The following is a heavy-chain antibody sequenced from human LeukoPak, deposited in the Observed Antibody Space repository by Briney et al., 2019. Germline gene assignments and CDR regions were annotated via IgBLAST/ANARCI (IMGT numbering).Heavy chain of an antibody. V-gene: IGHV3-7*01. Sequence: GGSLRLSCAASGFTFSGFAMSWVRQAPGKGLEWVANIKQDGSEKYYVDSVKGRFTISRDNAKNSLYLQMNSLRAEDTAVYYCARITLYYDFWSGYAYYFDYWGQGTLVTVSS. D-gene: IGHD3-3*01. J-gene: IGHJ4*02. CDR2: IKQDGSEK. CDR3: ARITLYYDFWSGYAYYFDY. CDR1: GFTFSGFA.